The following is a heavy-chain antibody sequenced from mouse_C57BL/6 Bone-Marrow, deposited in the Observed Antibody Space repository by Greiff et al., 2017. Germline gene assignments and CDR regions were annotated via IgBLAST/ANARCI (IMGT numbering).Heavy chain of an antibody. CDR2: INPNNGGT. CDR3: ASEPSYGNCNFDY. D-gene: IGHD2-1*01. CDR1: GYTFTDYY. J-gene: IGHJ2*01. Sequence: EVQLQQSGPELVKPGASVKISCKASGYTFTDYYMNWVKQSHGKSLEWIGDINPNNGGTSYNQKFKGKATLPVDKSSSTAYMELRSLTSEASAVYYCASEPSYGNCNFDYWGQGTTLTVSS. V-gene: IGHV1-26*01.